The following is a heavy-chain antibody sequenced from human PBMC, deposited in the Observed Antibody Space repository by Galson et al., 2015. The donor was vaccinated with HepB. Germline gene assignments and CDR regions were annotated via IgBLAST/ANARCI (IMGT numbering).Heavy chain of an antibody. CDR3: ARGGSGSYANNWFDP. CDR1: GYTFTGYY. J-gene: IGHJ5*02. V-gene: IGHV1-2*06. CDR2: INPNSGGI. Sequence: SVKVSCKASGYTFTGYYMHWVRQAPGQGLEWMGRINPNSGGINYAQKFQGRVTMTRDTSISTAYMELSRLRSDDTAVYYCARGGSGSYANNWFDPWGQGTPVTVSS. D-gene: IGHD3-10*01.